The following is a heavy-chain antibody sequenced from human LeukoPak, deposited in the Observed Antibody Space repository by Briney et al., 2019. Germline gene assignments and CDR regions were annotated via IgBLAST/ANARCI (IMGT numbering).Heavy chain of an antibody. J-gene: IGHJ3*02. Sequence: PGGSLRLSCAASGFTFSSYAMHWVRQAPGKGLEWVAVISYDGSNKYYADSVKGRFTISRDNSKNTLYLQMNSLRAEDTAVYYCARGGYSYGYVVGAFDIWGQGTMVTVSS. V-gene: IGHV3-30-3*01. CDR1: GFTFSSYA. D-gene: IGHD5-18*01. CDR2: ISYDGSNK. CDR3: ARGGYSYGYVVGAFDI.